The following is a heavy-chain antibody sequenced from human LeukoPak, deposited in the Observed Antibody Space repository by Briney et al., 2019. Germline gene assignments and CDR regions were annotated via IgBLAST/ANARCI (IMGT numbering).Heavy chain of an antibody. V-gene: IGHV4-59*01. CDR2: IYYSGST. CDR3: ARAEYGDPFDY. Sequence: PSETLSLTCTVSGGSISTYYWSWIRQPPGKGLEWIGYIYYSGSTNYNPSLKSRVTISVDTSKNQFSLKLSSVTAADTAVYYCARAEYGDPFDYWGQGTLVTVSS. CDR1: GGSISTYY. J-gene: IGHJ4*02. D-gene: IGHD4-17*01.